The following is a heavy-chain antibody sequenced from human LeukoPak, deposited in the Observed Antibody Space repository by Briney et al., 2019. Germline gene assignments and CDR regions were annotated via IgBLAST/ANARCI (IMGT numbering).Heavy chain of an antibody. CDR1: GYTFSSYG. J-gene: IGHJ5*02. Sequence: ASVKVSCKTSGYTFSSYGITWVRQAPGQGLEWMGSINPNSGVTNYAQKFQGRVTVTRDTSISTAYMELSSLRSDDTAVYYCARVASGYNYGSWFDPWGQGTLVTVSS. D-gene: IGHD5-18*01. V-gene: IGHV1-2*02. CDR2: INPNSGVT. CDR3: ARVASGYNYGSWFDP.